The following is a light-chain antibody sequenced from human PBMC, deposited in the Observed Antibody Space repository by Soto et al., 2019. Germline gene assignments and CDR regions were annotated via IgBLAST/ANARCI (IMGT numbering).Light chain of an antibody. Sequence: QSALTQPASVSGSPGQSITISCIGTSSDVGSSDLVSWYQQHPDTAPKLLIYGASKRPSGVSNRFSGSKCGNTASLTISGLKADEGADYYCWSYSSTSPYVFGTWTKVTVL. CDR1: SSDVGSSDL. CDR3: WSYSSTSPYV. CDR2: GAS. V-gene: IGLV2-23*01. J-gene: IGLJ1*01.